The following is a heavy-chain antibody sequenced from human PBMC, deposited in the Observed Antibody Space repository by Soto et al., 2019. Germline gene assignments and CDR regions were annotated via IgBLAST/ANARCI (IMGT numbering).Heavy chain of an antibody. V-gene: IGHV3-23*01. J-gene: IGHJ1*01. Sequence: GGSLRLSCAASGFTFSSYAMSWVRQAPGKGLEWVSAISGSGGSTYYADSVKGRFTISRDNSKNTLYLQMNSLRAEDTAVYYCAKDIDARAQINASTVTPEYFHHWGQGTLVTVSS. CDR3: AKDIDARAQINASTVTPEYFHH. D-gene: IGHD4-17*01. CDR2: ISGSGGST. CDR1: GFTFSSYA.